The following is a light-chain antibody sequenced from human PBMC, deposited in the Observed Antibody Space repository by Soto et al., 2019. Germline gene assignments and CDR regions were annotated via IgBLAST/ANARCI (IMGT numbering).Light chain of an antibody. CDR1: SSDFGAYNY. V-gene: IGLV2-14*01. CDR3: SSFTTTSTVV. CDR2: DVR. Sequence: QSVLTQPASVSGSPGQSITISCIGTSSDFGAYNYVSWYQQHPGKAPKLMIYDVRNRPSGVSNRFSGSKSGNTASLAISGLQAEDEGDYYCSSFTTTSTVVFGGGTKLTVL. J-gene: IGLJ2*01.